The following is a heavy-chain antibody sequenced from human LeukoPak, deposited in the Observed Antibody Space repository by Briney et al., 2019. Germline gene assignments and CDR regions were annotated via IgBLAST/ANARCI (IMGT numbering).Heavy chain of an antibody. CDR2: INPNSGGT. Sequence: ASVKVSCKASGYAFTGYYMHWVRQAPGQGLKWMGWINPNSGGTKYAQKFQGRVTMTRDTSISTAYMELSRLRSDDTAVYYCARENIAVTNKMQGRYMDVWGKGTTVTVSS. CDR3: ARENIAVTNKMQGRYMDV. V-gene: IGHV1-2*02. J-gene: IGHJ6*03. CDR1: GYAFTGYY. D-gene: IGHD6-19*01.